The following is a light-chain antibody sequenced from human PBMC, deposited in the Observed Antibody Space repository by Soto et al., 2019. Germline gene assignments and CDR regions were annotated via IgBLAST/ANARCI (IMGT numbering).Light chain of an antibody. CDR3: MQGTHWPPT. V-gene: IGKV2D-30*01. Sequence: DVLMTQSPLSLPVTLGQPASISCRSNQSLIYRDGNTYLSWFQQRPGQSPRRLIYNVSNWDSGVPDRFSRSGSDSEFTLRVSRVEAEDVGVYYCMQGTHWPPTFGPGTKVEIK. CDR2: NVS. J-gene: IGKJ1*01. CDR1: QSLIYRDGNTY.